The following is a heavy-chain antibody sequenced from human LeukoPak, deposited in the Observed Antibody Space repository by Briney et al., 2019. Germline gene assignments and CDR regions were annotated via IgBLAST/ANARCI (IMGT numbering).Heavy chain of an antibody. CDR3: ARGEAVAGFYDY. CDR1: GYTFTSYG. D-gene: IGHD6-19*01. CDR2: IIPIFGTA. V-gene: IGHV1-69*13. J-gene: IGHJ4*02. Sequence: GASVKVSCKASGYTFTSYGISWVRQAPGQGLEWMGGIIPIFGTANYAQKFQGRVTITADESTSTAYMELSSLRSEDTAVYYCARGEAVAGFYDYWGQGTLVTVSS.